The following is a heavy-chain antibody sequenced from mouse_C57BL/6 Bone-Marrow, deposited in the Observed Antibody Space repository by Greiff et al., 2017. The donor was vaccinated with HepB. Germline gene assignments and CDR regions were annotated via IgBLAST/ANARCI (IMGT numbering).Heavy chain of an antibody. J-gene: IGHJ4*01. CDR2: IDPENGDT. V-gene: IGHV14-4*01. Sequence: VQLQHSGAELVRPGASVKLSCTASGFNIKDDYMHWVKQRPEQGLEWIGWIDPENGDTEYASKFQGKATITADTSSNTAYLQLSSLTSEDTAVYYCTTRLDAMDYWGQGTSVTVSS. CDR1: GFNIKDDY. CDR3: TTRLDAMDY.